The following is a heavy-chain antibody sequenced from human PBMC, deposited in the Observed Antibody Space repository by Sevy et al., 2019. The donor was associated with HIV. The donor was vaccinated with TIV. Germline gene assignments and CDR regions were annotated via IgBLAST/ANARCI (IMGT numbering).Heavy chain of an antibody. CDR2: IYPDDSDT. CDR3: ATSRSGYFDSSGYYIY. V-gene: IGHV5-51*01. CDR1: GYSFTSHW. D-gene: IGHD3-22*01. J-gene: IGHJ4*02. Sequence: GESLKISCKGSGYSFTSHWIGWVRHMPGKGLEWMGIIYPDDSDTRYSPSFQGQVTFSADKSISTAYLKWSSLKASDTAMYYCATSRSGYFDSSGYYIYWGQGTLVTVSS.